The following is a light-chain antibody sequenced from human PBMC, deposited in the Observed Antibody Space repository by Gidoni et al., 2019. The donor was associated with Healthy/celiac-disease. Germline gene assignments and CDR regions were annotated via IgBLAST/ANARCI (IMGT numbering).Light chain of an antibody. CDR3: QQYNSYPT. Sequence: DIQMTQSPSPLSASVGDRVTITCRASQSISSWLAWYQQKPGKATKLLIYDASSVESGVPSWFSGSGAGTEFTLTISILQPDDFATYCCQQYNSYPTFGGGTKVEIK. V-gene: IGKV1-5*01. CDR1: QSISSW. CDR2: DAS. J-gene: IGKJ4*01.